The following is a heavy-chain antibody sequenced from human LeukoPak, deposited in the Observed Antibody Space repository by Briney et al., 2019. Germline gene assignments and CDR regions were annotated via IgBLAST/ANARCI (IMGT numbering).Heavy chain of an antibody. CDR1: GASMNKYY. CDR3: ARRSDLWSGFRSDYYYMDV. Sequence: SETLSLTCTVSGASMNKYYWSWIRQPPGKGLEWIGYIHYGGNTNYSPSLKSRLTISVVRSNNQFSLSLTSVTAADTAVYYCARRSDLWSGFRSDYYYMDVWGNGTTVIVSS. D-gene: IGHD3-3*01. V-gene: IGHV4-59*08. J-gene: IGHJ6*03. CDR2: IHYGGNT.